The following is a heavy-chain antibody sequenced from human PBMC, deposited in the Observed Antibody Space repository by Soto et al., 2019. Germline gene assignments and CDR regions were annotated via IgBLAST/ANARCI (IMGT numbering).Heavy chain of an antibody. Sequence: QLQLQESGSGLVKPSHTLSLTCTVSGGSISNAAYSWSWIRQPPGKGLEWIGYIYPSGMPFYNPSLMSRVKISRERSNDQYSLNMTSVTAAETAVYYCDRERGGYGLFDSWGQGNLVTVSS. D-gene: IGHD5-18*01. J-gene: IGHJ4*02. CDR2: IYPSGMP. CDR1: GGSISNAAYS. V-gene: IGHV4-30-2*01. CDR3: DRERGGYGLFDS.